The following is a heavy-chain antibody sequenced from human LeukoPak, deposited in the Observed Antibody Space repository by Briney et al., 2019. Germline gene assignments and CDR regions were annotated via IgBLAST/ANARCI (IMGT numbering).Heavy chain of an antibody. Sequence: PGGSLRLSCAASGFTFSSYGMHWVRQAPGKGLEWVAVISYDGSNKYYADSVKGRFTISGDNSKNTLYLQMNSLRAEDTAVYYCAKGQDYYDSSGPDAFDIWGQGTMVTVSS. V-gene: IGHV3-30*18. D-gene: IGHD3-22*01. CDR2: ISYDGSNK. CDR1: GFTFSSYG. J-gene: IGHJ3*02. CDR3: AKGQDYYDSSGPDAFDI.